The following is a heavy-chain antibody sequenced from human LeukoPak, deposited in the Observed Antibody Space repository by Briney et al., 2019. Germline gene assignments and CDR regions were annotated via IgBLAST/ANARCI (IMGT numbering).Heavy chain of an antibody. J-gene: IGHJ4*02. V-gene: IGHV3-30-3*01. Sequence: GGSLRLSCAASGFTFNTYTMHWVRQAPGKGLEWVALISYDGSSKYYTDSVKGRFTVSRDNPKNTLYLQMNSLRAEDTALYYCARTGGYYDTSGYVYWGQGTLVTVSS. D-gene: IGHD3-22*01. CDR1: GFTFNTYT. CDR3: ARTGGYYDTSGYVY. CDR2: ISYDGSSK.